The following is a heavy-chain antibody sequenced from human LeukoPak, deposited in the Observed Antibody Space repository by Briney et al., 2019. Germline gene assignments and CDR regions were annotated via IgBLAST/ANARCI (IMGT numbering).Heavy chain of an antibody. CDR3: ARQPQLWLQYYSDY. CDR2: IHYSGST. Sequence: SETLSLTCTVSGGSTSSYYWSWIRQPPGKGLEWIGYIHYSGSTSYNPSLKSRVTISADTSKNQFSLKLSSVTAADTAVYYCARQPQLWLQYYSDYWGQGTLVTVSS. CDR1: GGSTSSYY. D-gene: IGHD5-18*01. J-gene: IGHJ4*02. V-gene: IGHV4-59*08.